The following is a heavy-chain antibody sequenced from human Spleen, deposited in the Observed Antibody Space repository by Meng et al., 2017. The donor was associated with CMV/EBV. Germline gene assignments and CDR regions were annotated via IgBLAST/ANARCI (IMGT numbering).Heavy chain of an antibody. CDR3: ARDKNYYDSSPYYIGDY. CDR1: GYTFTGYY. Sequence: ASVKVSCKASGYTFTGYYMHWVRQAPGQGLEWMGWINPNSGGTNYAQKFQGRVTMTRDTSTSTAYMELSRLRSDDTAVYYCARDKNYYDSSPYYIGDYWGQGTLVTVSS. V-gene: IGHV1-2*02. CDR2: INPNSGGT. D-gene: IGHD3-22*01. J-gene: IGHJ4*02.